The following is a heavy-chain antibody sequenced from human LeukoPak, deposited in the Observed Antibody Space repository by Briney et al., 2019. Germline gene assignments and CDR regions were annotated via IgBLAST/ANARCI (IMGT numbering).Heavy chain of an antibody. J-gene: IGHJ4*01. Sequence: GGSLRLSCAASGFTFSSYAMSWVRQAPGKGLEWVATAISDDVTTYSADSVKGRFTISRDRSKNTVYLQMTSLRAEDTAVYYCAKRHDYSSSWSVDFDSWGHGTLVTVSS. CDR1: GFTFSSYA. D-gene: IGHD6-13*01. CDR2: AISDDVTT. V-gene: IGHV3-23*01. CDR3: AKRHDYSSSWSVDFDS.